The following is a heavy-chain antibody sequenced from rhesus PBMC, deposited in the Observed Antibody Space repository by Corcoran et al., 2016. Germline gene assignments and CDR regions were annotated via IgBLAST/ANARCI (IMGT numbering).Heavy chain of an antibody. CDR1: GGSISSSYYY. CDR2: ISYSGST. Sequence: QVQLQESGPGLVKPSATLSLTCAVSGGSISSSYYYWSWLRQAPGKGLEWIGYISYSGSTSYNPSLKSRVTISRYTSKNQFSLKLSSVTAADTAVYYCASSVGDFDYWGQGVLVTVSS. D-gene: IGHD2-15*01. V-gene: IGHV4-122*02. J-gene: IGHJ4*01. CDR3: ASSVGDFDY.